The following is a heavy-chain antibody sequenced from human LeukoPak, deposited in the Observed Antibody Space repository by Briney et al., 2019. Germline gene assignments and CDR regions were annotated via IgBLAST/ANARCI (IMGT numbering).Heavy chain of an antibody. CDR2: INHSGST. CDR1: GGSFSGYY. V-gene: IGHV4-34*01. CDR3: AASSGYHPIDY. Sequence: SETLSLTCAVYGGSFSGYYWSWIRQPPGKGLEWIGEINHSGSTNYNPSLKSRVTMSVDTSKNQFSLKLSSVTAADTAVYYCAASSGYHPIDYWGQGTLVTVSS. J-gene: IGHJ4*02. D-gene: IGHD3-22*01.